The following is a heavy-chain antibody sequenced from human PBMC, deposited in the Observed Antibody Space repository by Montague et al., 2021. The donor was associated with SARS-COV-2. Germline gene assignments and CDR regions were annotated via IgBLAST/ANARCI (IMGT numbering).Heavy chain of an antibody. CDR2: ISSGGLSI. D-gene: IGHD3-3*01. Sequence: SLRLSCAVSGFSFSDYYMTWIRQAPGKGLEWVSYISSGGLSIYYSDSVKGRFTISRDNANKTLFLQMNSLRAEDTAVYYCARRGKAITVPYFDYWGQGTPVAVSS. CDR3: ARRGKAITVPYFDY. J-gene: IGHJ4*02. V-gene: IGHV3-11*01. CDR1: GFSFSDYY.